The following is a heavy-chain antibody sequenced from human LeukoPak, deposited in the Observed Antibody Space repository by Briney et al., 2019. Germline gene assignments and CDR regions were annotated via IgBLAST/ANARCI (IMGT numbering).Heavy chain of an antibody. CDR3: ASHKYCSSSSCYAFDI. D-gene: IGHD2-2*01. J-gene: IGHJ3*02. CDR1: GYTFTSYG. V-gene: IGHV1-18*01. CDR2: ISAYSSNT. Sequence: ASVTVSCTASGYTFTSYGISWVRQVPGQGLEWMGWISAYSSNTNYAQKLQGSVTMTADTSTSTAYMELRSLRSDDTAVYYCASHKYCSSSSCYAFDIWDQGTMVTVSS.